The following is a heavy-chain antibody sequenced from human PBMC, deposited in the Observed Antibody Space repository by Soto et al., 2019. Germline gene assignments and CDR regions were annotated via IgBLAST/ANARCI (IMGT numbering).Heavy chain of an antibody. V-gene: IGHV1-69*01. CDR1: GGTFSSYA. J-gene: IGHJ6*02. CDR2: IIPIFGTA. CDR3: ASLGGGYCSGGSCYYYYYYGMDV. Sequence: QVQLVQSGAEVKKPGSSVKVSCKASGGTFSSYAISWVRQAPGQGLEWMGGIIPIFGTANYAQKFQGRVTITADESTSTAYMELSSLRSEDTAVYYCASLGGGYCSGGSCYYYYYYGMDVWGQGTTVTVSS. D-gene: IGHD2-15*01.